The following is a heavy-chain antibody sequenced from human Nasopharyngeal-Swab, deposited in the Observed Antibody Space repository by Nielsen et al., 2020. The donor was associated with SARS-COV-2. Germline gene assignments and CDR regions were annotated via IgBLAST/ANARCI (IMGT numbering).Heavy chain of an antibody. CDR3: ARGDYGGNGDFDF. V-gene: IGHV4-31*03. D-gene: IGHD4-23*01. Sequence: LRLSCTVSGGSISSGGYYWSWIRQHPGKDLEWLGYIFYTGSTYYNPSLKSRPTISLDTSKNQFSLKLTSVTAADTAVYYCARGDYGGNGDFDFWGQGTLVTVSS. CDR2: IFYTGST. CDR1: GGSISSGGYY. J-gene: IGHJ4*02.